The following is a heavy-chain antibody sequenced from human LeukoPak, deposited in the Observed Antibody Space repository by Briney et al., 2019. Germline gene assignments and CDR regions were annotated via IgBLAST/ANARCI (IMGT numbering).Heavy chain of an antibody. CDR3: ATDHSMANTAWWFDP. J-gene: IGHJ5*02. V-gene: IGHV1-46*01. Sequence: ASVKVSCTASGYTITNNYMHWVRQAPGQGLEWMGVISPSGTGTSYAQKFQGRITMSRDTSTNTVYMELSSLRSEDTAFYYCATDHSMANTAWWFDPWGQGTLVTVSS. CDR2: ISPSGTGT. CDR1: GYTITNNY. D-gene: IGHD5-24*01.